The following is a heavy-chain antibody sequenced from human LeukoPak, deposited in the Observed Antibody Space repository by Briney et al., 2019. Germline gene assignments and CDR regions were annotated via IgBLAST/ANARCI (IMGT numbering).Heavy chain of an antibody. J-gene: IGHJ4*02. CDR1: GGSFSGYY. D-gene: IGHD3-22*01. Sequence: SETLSLTCAVYGGSFSGYYWSWIRQTPGKGLEWIGEINHSGSTNYNPSLKSRVTISVDTSKNQFSLKLSSVTAADTAVYYCASGYDSSGYYSGVDYWGQGTLSPSPQ. CDR2: INHSGST. CDR3: ASGYDSSGYYSGVDY. V-gene: IGHV4-34*01.